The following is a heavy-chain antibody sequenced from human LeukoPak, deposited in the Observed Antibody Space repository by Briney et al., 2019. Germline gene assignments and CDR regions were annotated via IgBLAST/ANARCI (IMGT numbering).Heavy chain of an antibody. V-gene: IGHV3-30*02. CDR3: ARDVWDTSLVSGFDY. CDR2: IRYDGSNK. CDR1: GFTFSSYG. J-gene: IGHJ4*02. Sequence: GGSLRLSCAASGFTFSSYGMHWVRQAPGKGLEWVAFIRYDGSNKYYADSVKGRFTISRDNSKNTLYLQMNSLRAEDTAVYYCARDVWDTSLVSGFDYWGQGTLVTVSS. D-gene: IGHD5-18*01.